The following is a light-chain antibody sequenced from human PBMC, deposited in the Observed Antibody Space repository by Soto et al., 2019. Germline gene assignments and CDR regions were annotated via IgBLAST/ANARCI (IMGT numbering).Light chain of an antibody. CDR3: QVWASTAEFFV. CDR2: DAT. V-gene: IGLV3-21*02. J-gene: IGLJ1*01. Sequence: SYELTQPPSVSVAPGQTARITCGGDKLGSKIVHWYKQRPGQAPVAVAFDATDRPSGIPDRFSASRSGDTATLTISRVDAGDEADYFCQVWASTAEFFVFGSGTKVTVL. CDR1: KLGSKI.